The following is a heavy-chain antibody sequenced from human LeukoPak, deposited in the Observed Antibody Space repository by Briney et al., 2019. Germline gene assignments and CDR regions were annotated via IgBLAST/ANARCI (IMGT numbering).Heavy chain of an antibody. V-gene: IGHV4-31*03. CDR1: GGSIGSGGYY. CDR3: ARETYGDLSPRFDY. Sequence: SETLSLTCTVSGGSIGSGGYYWSWIRQHPGKGLEWIGYVYYSGSTYYNPSLKSRVTISVDTSKNQFSLKLSSVTAADTAVYYCARETYGDLSPRFDYWGQGTLVTVSS. J-gene: IGHJ4*02. D-gene: IGHD4-17*01. CDR2: VYYSGST.